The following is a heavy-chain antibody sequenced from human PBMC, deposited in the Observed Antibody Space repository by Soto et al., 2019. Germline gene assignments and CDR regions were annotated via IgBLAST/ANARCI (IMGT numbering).Heavy chain of an antibody. J-gene: IGHJ4*02. CDR1: GFTFSSYA. CDR2: MSGSGGST. Sequence: GGSLRLSCAAPGFTFSSYAMSWVRQAPGKGLEWVSAMSGSGGSTYYADSVKGRFTISRDKSKNTLYLQMNSLRAEDTAVYYCAKAAYYDSSGIDYWGQGTLVTVSS. CDR3: AKAAYYDSSGIDY. D-gene: IGHD3-22*01. V-gene: IGHV3-23*01.